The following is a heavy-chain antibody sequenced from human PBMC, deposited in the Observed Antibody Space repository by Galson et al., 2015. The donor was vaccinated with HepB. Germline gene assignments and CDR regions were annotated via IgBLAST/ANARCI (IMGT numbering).Heavy chain of an antibody. CDR3: ARDSVQLWSRGRYGMDV. V-gene: IGHV3-74*01. CDR2: INSDGSST. CDR1: GFTVSSNY. J-gene: IGHJ6*02. Sequence: SLRLSCAASGFTVSSNYMSWVRQAPGKGLVWVSRINSDGSSTSYADSVKGRFTISRDNAKNSLYLQMNSLRAEDTAVYYCARDSVQLWSRGRYGMDVWGQGTTVTVSS. D-gene: IGHD5-18*01.